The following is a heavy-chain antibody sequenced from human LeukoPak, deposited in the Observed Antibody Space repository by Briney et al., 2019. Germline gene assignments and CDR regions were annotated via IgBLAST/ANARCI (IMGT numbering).Heavy chain of an antibody. CDR3: ARGYYYGVHAFDI. Sequence: SETLSLTCTVSGGSLGRSDYYWTWVRQHPGKGLEWIGYIYNSVSTYYDTSLKSRVSILEDISKNQFSLRLSSVTDADTAVYYWARGYYYGVHAFDIWGQGTTVTVSS. V-gene: IGHV4-31*03. D-gene: IGHD3-10*01. J-gene: IGHJ3*02. CDR2: IYNSVST. CDR1: GGSLGRSDYY.